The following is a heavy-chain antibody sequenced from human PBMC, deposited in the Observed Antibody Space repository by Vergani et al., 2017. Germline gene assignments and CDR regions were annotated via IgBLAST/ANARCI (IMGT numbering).Heavy chain of an antibody. D-gene: IGHD4-23*01. CDR1: GGSISSSNW. Sequence: QVQLQESGPGLVKPSGTLSLTCAVSGGSISSSNWWSWVRKPPGKGLEGIGEIYHSGSTNYNPSLKSPVTISLDKSKNQFSLKLSSVTAADTAVYYCASSGGNSFFDYWGQGTLVTVSS. CDR2: IYHSGST. J-gene: IGHJ4*02. V-gene: IGHV4-4*02. CDR3: ASSGGNSFFDY.